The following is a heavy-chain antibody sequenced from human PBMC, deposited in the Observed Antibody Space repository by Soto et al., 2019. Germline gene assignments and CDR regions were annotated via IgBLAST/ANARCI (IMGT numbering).Heavy chain of an antibody. V-gene: IGHV3-30-3*01. D-gene: IGHD2-15*01. CDR2: ISYDGSNK. CDR3: ARDHSGGSCYFKICWYFDL. J-gene: IGHJ2*01. CDR1: GFTFSSYA. Sequence: QVQLVESGGGVVQPGRSLRLACAASGFTFSSYAMHWVRQAPGKGLEWVAVISYDGSNKYYADSVKGRFTISRDNSKNTLYLQMNSLRAEDTAMYYCARDHSGGSCYFKICWYFDLWGRGTLVTVSS.